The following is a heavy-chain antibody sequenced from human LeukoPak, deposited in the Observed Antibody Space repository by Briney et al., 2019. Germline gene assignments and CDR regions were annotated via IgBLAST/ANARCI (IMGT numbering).Heavy chain of an antibody. CDR3: ARDTSGWSQGDWFDP. CDR2: IYHSGTT. V-gene: IGHV4-4*02. Sequence: SETLSLTCAVSGDSITSSNYWSWVRQPPGKGLEWIGEIYHSGTTNYNPSLKSRVTISVDKSKNQFSLILNSVTAADTAVYYCARDTSGWSQGDWFDPWGQGTLVTVSS. CDR1: GDSITSSNY. D-gene: IGHD6-19*01. J-gene: IGHJ5*02.